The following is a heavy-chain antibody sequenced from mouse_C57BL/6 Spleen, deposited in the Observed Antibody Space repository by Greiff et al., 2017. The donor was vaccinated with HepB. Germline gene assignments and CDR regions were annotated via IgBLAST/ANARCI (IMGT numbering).Heavy chain of an antibody. J-gene: IGHJ4*01. V-gene: IGHV1-82*01. D-gene: IGHD1-1*01. CDR3: ARFYYYSSRYVYYYAMDY. CDR1: GYAFSSSW. CDR2: IYPGDGDT. Sequence: VKLVESGPELVKPGASVKISCKASGYAFSSSWMNWVKQRPGKGLEWIGRIYPGDGDTNYNGKFKGKATLTADKSSSTAYKQLSSLTSEDSAVYFCARFYYYSSRYVYYYAMDYWGQGTTVTVSS.